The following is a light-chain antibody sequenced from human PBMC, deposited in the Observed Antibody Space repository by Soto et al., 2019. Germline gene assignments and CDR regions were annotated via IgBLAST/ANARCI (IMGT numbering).Light chain of an antibody. V-gene: IGKV1-39*01. CDR3: QQSYSTSRWT. Sequence: DIPMTQSTSSLSASVGDRVTITCRESQRISSYLNWYQQKPGKAPKLLIYAASSLQSGAPSRFSGSGSGTDFTLTISSLQPEDFATYYCQQSYSTSRWTFGQGTKVDIK. CDR2: AAS. CDR1: QRISSY. J-gene: IGKJ1*01.